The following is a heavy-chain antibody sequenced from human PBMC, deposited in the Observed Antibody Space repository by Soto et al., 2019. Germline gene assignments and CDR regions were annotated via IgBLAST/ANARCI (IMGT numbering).Heavy chain of an antibody. D-gene: IGHD3-9*01. V-gene: IGHV3-21*01. Sequence: PGKGLELVSSISSSSSYIYYADSVKGRFTISRDNAKNSLYLQMNSLRAEDTAFFFQAEDGIRYTVPVSAFLLNRSSDL. J-gene: IGHJ2*01. CDR2: ISSSSSYI. CDR3: AEDGIRYTVPVSAFLLNRSSDL.